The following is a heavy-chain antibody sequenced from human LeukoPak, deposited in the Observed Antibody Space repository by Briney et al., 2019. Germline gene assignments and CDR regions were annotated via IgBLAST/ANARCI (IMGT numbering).Heavy chain of an antibody. CDR1: GYTFTGYY. J-gene: IGHJ4*02. D-gene: IGHD2-2*01. Sequence: GASVKVSCKASGYTFTGYYMHWVRQAPGQGLEWMGWINPNSGGTNYAQKFQGRVTMTRDTSISTAYMELSRLRSDDTAVYYCASPYCSSTSCYVYYFDYWGQGTLVTVSS. CDR2: INPNSGGT. CDR3: ASPYCSSTSCYVYYFDY. V-gene: IGHV1-2*02.